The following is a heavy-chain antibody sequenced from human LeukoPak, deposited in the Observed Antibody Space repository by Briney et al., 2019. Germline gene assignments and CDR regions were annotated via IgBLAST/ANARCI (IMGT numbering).Heavy chain of an antibody. CDR2: INHSGST. V-gene: IGHV4-34*01. CDR1: GGSFSGYY. J-gene: IGHJ4*02. CDR3: ARGQVTAKFALFDY. D-gene: IGHD2-21*02. Sequence: PSETLSLTCAVYGGSFSGYYWSWIRQPPGKGLEWIGEINHSGSTNNNPSLKSRVTISVDTSKNQFSLKLSSVTAADTAVYYCARGQVTAKFALFDYWGQGTLVTVSS.